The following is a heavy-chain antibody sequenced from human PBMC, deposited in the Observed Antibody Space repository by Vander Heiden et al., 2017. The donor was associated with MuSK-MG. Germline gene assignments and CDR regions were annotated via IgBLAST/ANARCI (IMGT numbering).Heavy chain of an antibody. Sequence: QVQLQQSGPGLVKPSQTLSLTCAISGASVSSNSAAWNWIRQSPSRGLEWLGRTYYRSKWYNDYAVSVKSRITINPDTSKNQFSLQLNSVTPEDTAVYYCARAQLLWFGEVQRYYYYYGMDVWGQGTTVTVSS. CDR3: ARAQLLWFGEVQRYYYYYGMDV. D-gene: IGHD3-10*01. CDR2: TYYRSKWYN. J-gene: IGHJ6*02. CDR1: GASVSSNSAA. V-gene: IGHV6-1*01.